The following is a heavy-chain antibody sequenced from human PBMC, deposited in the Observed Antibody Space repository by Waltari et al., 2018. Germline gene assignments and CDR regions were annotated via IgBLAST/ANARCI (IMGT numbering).Heavy chain of an antibody. V-gene: IGHV3-15*07. D-gene: IGHD2-15*01. J-gene: IGHJ4*02. Sequence: EVQLVESGGGLVKRGGTLRLSCAASGFIFDTAWLTWVRQAPGKGLEWVGRIKTKTDGGATDYAAPVKGRITISRDDSKNTVYLQMDSLKTEDTAVYYCAAGWPFNYGGRGTLVTVSS. CDR1: GFIFDTAW. CDR2: IKTKTDGGAT. CDR3: AAGWPFNY.